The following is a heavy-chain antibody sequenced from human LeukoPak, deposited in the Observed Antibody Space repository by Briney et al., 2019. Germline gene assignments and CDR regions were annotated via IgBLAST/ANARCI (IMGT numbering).Heavy chain of an antibody. CDR1: GGSFSGYY. V-gene: IGHV4-34*01. CDR3: ARGCRFPYYCYYMDV. CDR2: IYSSGST. Sequence: SETLSLTCAVYGGSFSGYYWSWIRQPPGKGLEWIGRIYSSGSTNYNPSLKSRVTISLDTSKNQFSLKLSSVTAADTAVYYCARGCRFPYYCYYMDVWGKGTTVTVSS. J-gene: IGHJ6*03. D-gene: IGHD3-10*01.